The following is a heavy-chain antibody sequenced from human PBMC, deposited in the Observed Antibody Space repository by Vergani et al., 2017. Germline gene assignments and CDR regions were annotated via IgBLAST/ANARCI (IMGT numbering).Heavy chain of an antibody. CDR2: IITIFGTA. D-gene: IGHD5-12*01. V-gene: IGHV1-69*01. CDR1: GGTFSSYA. CDR3: ARSPDLVGIERGYSGYDPLFDY. Sequence: QVQMVQSGAEVKKPGSSVKVSCKASGGTFSSYAISWVRQAPGQGLEWMGGIITIFGTANYAQKFQGRVTITADESTSTAYMELSSLRSEDTAVYYCARSPDLVGIERGYSGYDPLFDYWGQGTLVTVSS. J-gene: IGHJ4*02.